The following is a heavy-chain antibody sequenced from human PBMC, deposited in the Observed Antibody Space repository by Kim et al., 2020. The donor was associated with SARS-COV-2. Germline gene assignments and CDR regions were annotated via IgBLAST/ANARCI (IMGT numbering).Heavy chain of an antibody. Sequence: GESLKISCKGSGYSFTSYWISWVRQMPGKGLEWMGRIDPSDSYTNYSPSFQGHVPISADKSISTAYLQGSSLKASDTAMYYCARLKTPGYYYYYGMDVWGQGNTVTVSS. V-gene: IGHV5-10-1*01. J-gene: IGHJ6*02. CDR2: IDPSDSYT. D-gene: IGHD2-15*01. CDR1: GYSFTSYW. CDR3: ARLKTPGYYYYYGMDV.